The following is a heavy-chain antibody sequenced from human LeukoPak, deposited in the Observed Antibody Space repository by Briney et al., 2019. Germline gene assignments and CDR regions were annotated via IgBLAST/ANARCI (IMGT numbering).Heavy chain of an antibody. J-gene: IGHJ6*02. D-gene: IGHD1-26*01. Sequence: GGSLRLSCAASGFTFSSYGMHWVRQAPGKGLEWVAVISYDGSNKYYADSVKGRFTISRDNSKNTLYLQMNSLRAEDTAVYYCAEDAHSGSSYYYYYGMDVWGQGTTVTVSS. CDR1: GFTFSSYG. CDR2: ISYDGSNK. V-gene: IGHV3-30*18. CDR3: AEDAHSGSSYYYYYGMDV.